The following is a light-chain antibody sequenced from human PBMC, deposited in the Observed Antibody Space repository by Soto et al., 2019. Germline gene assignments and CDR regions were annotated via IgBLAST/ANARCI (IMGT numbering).Light chain of an antibody. CDR2: DTS. Sequence: EIVLTQSPATLSLSPGDRATLSCRASQSVDRYLAWYQEKPGQAPRLLIYDTSDRATGIPARFSGSGSGTEFNLTISSLQSEDFAVYFCQQYDDWLRLTFGGGTKVEIK. CDR1: QSVDRY. CDR3: QQYDDWLRLT. V-gene: IGKV3-11*01. J-gene: IGKJ4*01.